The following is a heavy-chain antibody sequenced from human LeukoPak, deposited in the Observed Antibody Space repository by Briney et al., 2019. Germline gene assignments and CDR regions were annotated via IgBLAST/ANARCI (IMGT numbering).Heavy chain of an antibody. J-gene: IGHJ4*02. V-gene: IGHV1-2*02. CDR2: INPNSGGT. CDR1: GYRFTDFY. CDR3: ARGLAIAAAGTDY. D-gene: IGHD6-13*01. Sequence: ASVKVPCKPSGYRFTDFYIHWVRQAPGQGLEWMGWINPNSGGTNYAQKFQGRVTMTRDTSISTAYMELSRLRSDDTAVYYCARGLAIAAAGTDYWGQGTLVTVSS.